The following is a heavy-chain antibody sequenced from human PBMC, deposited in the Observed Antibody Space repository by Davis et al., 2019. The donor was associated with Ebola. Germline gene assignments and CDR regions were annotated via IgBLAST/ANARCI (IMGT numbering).Heavy chain of an antibody. CDR3: ARGWLRSGFDY. V-gene: IGHV6-1*01. D-gene: IGHD5-12*01. CDR1: GDSVSSGG. J-gene: IGHJ4*02. Sequence: SCAISGDSVSSGGWNWIRQSPSRGLEWLGRTYYSSKWYNDYAVSVKSRITINPDTSKNQFSLQLNSVTPEDTAVYYCARGWLRSGFDYWGQGTLATVSS. CDR2: TYYSSKWYN.